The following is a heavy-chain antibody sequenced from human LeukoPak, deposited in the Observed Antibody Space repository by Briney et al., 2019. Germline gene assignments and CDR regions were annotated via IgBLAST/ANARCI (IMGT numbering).Heavy chain of an antibody. Sequence: ASVKVSCKASGYTFTGYYMHWVRQAPGQGLEWMGIINPSGGSTSYAQKFQGRVTMTRDMSTSTVYMELSSLRSEDTAVYYCARAQIQLWMDVWGKGTTVTVSS. CDR2: INPSGGST. V-gene: IGHV1-46*01. J-gene: IGHJ6*04. D-gene: IGHD5-18*01. CDR1: GYTFTGYY. CDR3: ARAQIQLWMDV.